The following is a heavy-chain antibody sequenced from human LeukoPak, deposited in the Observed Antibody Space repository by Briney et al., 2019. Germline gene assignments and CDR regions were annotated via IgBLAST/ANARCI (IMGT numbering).Heavy chain of an antibody. Sequence: GGSLRLSCAASGFTFDDYAMHWVRQAPGKGLEWVSLISWDGSTTSYADSVKGRFTISRDNSKDSLYLQMSSLRAEDTALYYCAKKANGLYFDFWGQGTLSPSPQ. J-gene: IGHJ4*02. CDR2: ISWDGSTT. V-gene: IGHV3-43D*03. CDR1: GFTFDDYA. D-gene: IGHD1-1*01. CDR3: AKKANGLYFDF.